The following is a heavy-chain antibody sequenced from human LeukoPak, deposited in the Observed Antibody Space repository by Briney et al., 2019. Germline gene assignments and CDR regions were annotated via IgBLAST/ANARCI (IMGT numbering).Heavy chain of an antibody. CDR2: IKQDGSEK. D-gene: IGHD3-22*01. V-gene: IGHV3-7*01. CDR1: GFTFSSYW. Sequence: GGSLRLSCAASGFTFSSYWMSWDRQAPGKGLEWVANIKQDGSEKYYVDSVKGRFTISRDNAKNSLYLQMNSLRAEDTAVYYCARARNYYYDSSGYYSDDTYYFDYWGQGTLVTVSS. J-gene: IGHJ4*02. CDR3: ARARNYYYDSSGYYSDDTYYFDY.